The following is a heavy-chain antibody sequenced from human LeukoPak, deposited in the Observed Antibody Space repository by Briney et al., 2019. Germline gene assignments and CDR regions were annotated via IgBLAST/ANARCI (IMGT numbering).Heavy chain of an antibody. J-gene: IGHJ5*02. V-gene: IGHV2-5*01. CDR2: IYWNDDK. CDR3: AHDRMGIGFDP. D-gene: IGHD1-26*01. CDR1: GFSLTTTGVG. Sequence: SGPTLVKPTQTLTLTCTFSGFSLTTTGVGVSWIRQPPGKALEWLALIYWNDDKRYRPSLKSRLTIMKDTSKNQVVLTMTNMDPVDTATYYCAHDRMGIGFDPWGQGTLVTVSS.